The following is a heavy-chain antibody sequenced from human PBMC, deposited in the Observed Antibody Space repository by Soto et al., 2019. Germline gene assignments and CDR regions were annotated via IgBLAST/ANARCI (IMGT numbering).Heavy chain of an antibody. V-gene: IGHV2-5*02. CDR3: VQIRCGSACLEIYSSHAYNGVDV. CDR2: LYWDNDK. J-gene: IGHJ6*02. D-gene: IGHD2-21*02. CDR1: GLSLRTTGVG. Sequence: QVTLKESGPPLVKPTQTLTLTCTVSGLSLRTTGVGVGWVRQPPGKALEWLALLYWDNDKRYSPSLMSRLTIPXDXSXQXXGLTITSLDTVDTATYYSVQIRCGSACLEIYSSHAYNGVDVWGQGTTVTVSS.